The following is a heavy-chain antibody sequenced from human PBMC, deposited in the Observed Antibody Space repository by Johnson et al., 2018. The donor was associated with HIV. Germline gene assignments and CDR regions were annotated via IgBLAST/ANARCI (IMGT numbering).Heavy chain of an antibody. Sequence: QVQLVESGGGLVQPGRSLRLSCAAYGFSFNDYAMHWVRQAPGKGLEWVAVISFDGGASYYAVSVEGRFTCSRDNSSDTLTLQMNSLRVEDTALYYCARDRLLWFRELWPHDAFDIWGQGTMVTVSS. J-gene: IGHJ3*02. CDR1: GFSFNDYA. CDR2: ISFDGGAS. D-gene: IGHD3-10*01. CDR3: ARDRLLWFRELWPHDAFDI. V-gene: IGHV3-30-3*01.